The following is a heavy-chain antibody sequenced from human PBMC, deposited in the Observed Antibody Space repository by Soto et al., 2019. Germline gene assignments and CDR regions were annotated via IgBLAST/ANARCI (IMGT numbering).Heavy chain of an antibody. CDR2: ISSSSSTI. CDR1: GFTFSSYS. Sequence: AGGSLRLSCAASGFTFSSYSMNWVRQAPGKGLEWVSYISSSSSTIYYADSVKGRFTISRDNAKNSLYLQMNSLRAEDTAVYYCARDFTPSGYYYMDVWGKGTTVTVSS. D-gene: IGHD2-15*01. J-gene: IGHJ6*03. V-gene: IGHV3-48*01. CDR3: ARDFTPSGYYYMDV.